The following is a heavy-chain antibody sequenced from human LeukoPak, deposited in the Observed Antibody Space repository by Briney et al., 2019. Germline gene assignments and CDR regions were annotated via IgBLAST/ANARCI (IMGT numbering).Heavy chain of an antibody. J-gene: IGHJ4*02. CDR1: GFTFSGYW. CDR2: IKQDGSEK. D-gene: IGHD3-22*01. Sequence: PGGSLRLSCAASGFTFSGYWMSWVRQAPGKGLEWVANIKQDGSEKYYVDSVKGRFTISRDNAKNSLYLQMNSLRAEDTAVYYCARAGLGSGYHGGFDYWGQGTLVTVSS. V-gene: IGHV3-7*01. CDR3: ARAGLGSGYHGGFDY.